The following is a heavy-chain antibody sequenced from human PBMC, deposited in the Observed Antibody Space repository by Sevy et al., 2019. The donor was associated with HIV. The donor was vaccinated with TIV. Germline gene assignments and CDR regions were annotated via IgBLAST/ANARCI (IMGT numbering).Heavy chain of an antibody. V-gene: IGHV3-7*01. CDR2: IKPDGSVI. Sequence: GGSLRLSCVVSGFSFSNYWMTWVRQAPGKGLEWVANIKPDGSVISYVDSVKGRFTISRDNAKNSLSLKMNSLSAEDTAVYYCARDTTYFYVDVWGKGTTVTVSS. J-gene: IGHJ6*03. D-gene: IGHD1-1*01. CDR3: ARDTTYFYVDV. CDR1: GFSFSNYW.